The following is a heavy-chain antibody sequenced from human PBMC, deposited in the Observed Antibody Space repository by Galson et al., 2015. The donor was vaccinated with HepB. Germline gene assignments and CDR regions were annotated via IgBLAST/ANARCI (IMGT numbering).Heavy chain of an antibody. CDR2: ISGSGGST. Sequence: SLRLSCAASGFTFSSYAMSWVRQAPGKGLEWVSAISGSGGSTYYADSVKGRFTISRDNSKNTLYLQMNSLRAEDTAVYYCAKPEYCSSTSCRYFDYWGQGTLVTVSS. J-gene: IGHJ4*02. CDR3: AKPEYCSSTSCRYFDY. CDR1: GFTFSSYA. D-gene: IGHD2-2*01. V-gene: IGHV3-23*01.